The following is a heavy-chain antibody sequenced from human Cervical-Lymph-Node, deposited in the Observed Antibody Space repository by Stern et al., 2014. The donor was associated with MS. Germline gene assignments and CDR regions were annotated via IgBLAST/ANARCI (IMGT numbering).Heavy chain of an antibody. J-gene: IGHJ4*02. CDR1: GFSLSTSGMR. V-gene: IGHV2-70*04. CDR3: ARISWSKIDY. D-gene: IGHD3-3*01. CDR2: IDWHDDN. Sequence: SGPALVKPTQTLTLTCTFSGFSLSTSGMRVSWIRQPPGKALEWLARIDWHDDNFYSTSLKTRLTISKDTSKNQVVLTMTNMDLVDTATYYCARISWSKIDYWGQGTLVTVSS.